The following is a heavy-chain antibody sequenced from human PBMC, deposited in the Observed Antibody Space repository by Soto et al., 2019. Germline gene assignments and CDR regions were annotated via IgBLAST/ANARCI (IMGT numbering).Heavy chain of an antibody. CDR3: ARVRLDARTWAYGMDV. J-gene: IGHJ6*04. CDR1: GGSISSYY. Sequence: SETLSLTCFVYGGSISSYYWSWIREPAGKGLEWIGRTYTSGSTNYTPSLKSRVTMSVDTSKNQFSLKLSSVTAADTAVYYCARVRLDARTWAYGMDVWGKGTRVTVSS. D-gene: IGHD6-6*01. CDR2: TYTSGST. V-gene: IGHV4-4*07.